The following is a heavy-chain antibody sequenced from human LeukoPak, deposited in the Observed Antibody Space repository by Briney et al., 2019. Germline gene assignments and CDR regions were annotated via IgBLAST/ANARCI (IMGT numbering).Heavy chain of an antibody. CDR2: INPSGGST. Sequence: ASVKVSCKASGYTFTGYYMHWVRQAPGQGLEWMGIINPSGGSTSYAQKFQGRVTMTRDMSTSTVYMELSSLRSEDTAVYYCARGRRIAAAGTLYFQHWGQGTLVTVSS. V-gene: IGHV1-46*01. CDR3: ARGRRIAAAGTLYFQH. D-gene: IGHD6-13*01. J-gene: IGHJ1*01. CDR1: GYTFTGYY.